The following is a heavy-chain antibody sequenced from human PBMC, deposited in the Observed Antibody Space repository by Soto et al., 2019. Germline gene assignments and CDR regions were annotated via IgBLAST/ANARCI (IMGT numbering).Heavy chain of an antibody. J-gene: IGHJ5*02. D-gene: IGHD3-3*01. V-gene: IGHV4-39*01. CDR2: IYYSGST. CDR1: GGSISSSSYY. Sequence: SETLSLTCTVSGGSISSSSYYWGWIRQPPGKGLEWIGSIYYSGSTYYNPSLKSRVTISVDTSKDQFSLKLSSVTAADTAVYYCAGSIFGVVIDWFDPWGQGTLVTVSS. CDR3: AGSIFGVVIDWFDP.